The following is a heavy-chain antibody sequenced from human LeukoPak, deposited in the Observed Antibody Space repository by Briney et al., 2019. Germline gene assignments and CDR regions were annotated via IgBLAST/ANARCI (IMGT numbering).Heavy chain of an antibody. D-gene: IGHD5-18*01. Sequence: PGGSLRLSCAASGFTFSSYGMNWVRQAPGKGLEWVAFTRYDGSNKYYADSVKGRFTIPRDNSKNTLYLQMNSLRAEDTAVYYCAKDRISGYNYGLSAFDIWGQGTTVTVSS. CDR3: AKDRISGYNYGLSAFDI. CDR1: GFTFSSYG. J-gene: IGHJ3*02. V-gene: IGHV3-30*02. CDR2: TRYDGSNK.